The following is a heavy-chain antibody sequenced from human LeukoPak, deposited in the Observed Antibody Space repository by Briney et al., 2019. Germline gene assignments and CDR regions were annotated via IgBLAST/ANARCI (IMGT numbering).Heavy chain of an antibody. V-gene: IGHV5-51*01. CDR1: GYSFTSNW. J-gene: IGHJ4*02. Sequence: GESLKISCKGSGYSFTSNWIGWVRQMPGKGLEWMGIIYPGDSDTRYSPSFQGQVTISADKSISTAYLQWSSLKASDTAMYYCARYVRDSSIWYFDYWRQGTLVTVSS. CDR2: IYPGDSDT. CDR3: ARYVRDSSIWYFDY. D-gene: IGHD6-13*01.